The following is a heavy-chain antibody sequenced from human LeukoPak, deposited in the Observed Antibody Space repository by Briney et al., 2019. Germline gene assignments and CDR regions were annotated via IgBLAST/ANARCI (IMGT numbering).Heavy chain of an antibody. J-gene: IGHJ4*02. D-gene: IGHD2-21*02. CDR2: ITGSGSST. V-gene: IGHV3-23*01. CDR3: AKPPRVVVVTAFDS. CDR1: GFTFSSYA. Sequence: GGSLRLSCAASGFTFSSYAMTWVRQAPGKGLEWVSSITGSGSSTYYADSVKGRFTISRDNSKNTLYVQMNSLRAEDTAVYFCAKPPRVVVVTAFDSWGQGTLVTVSS.